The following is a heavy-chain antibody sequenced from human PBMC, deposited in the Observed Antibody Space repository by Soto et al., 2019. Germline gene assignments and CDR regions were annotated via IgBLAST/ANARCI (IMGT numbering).Heavy chain of an antibody. CDR2: ISYDGSNK. CDR3: ARDYYRFNSGYGFSMDV. Sequence: SLRVSCAASGFTCSSYAIHRIRQAPGKGLEWVAVISYDGSNKYYADSVKGRFTISRDNSKNTLYLQMNSLRAEDTAVYYCARDYYRFNSGYGFSMDVWGQGTTVTVSS. D-gene: IGHD5-12*01. V-gene: IGHV3-30-3*01. CDR1: GFTCSSYA. J-gene: IGHJ6*02.